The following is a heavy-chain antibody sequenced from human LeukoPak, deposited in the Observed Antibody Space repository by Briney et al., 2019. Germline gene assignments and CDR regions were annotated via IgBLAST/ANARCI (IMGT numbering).Heavy chain of an antibody. CDR3: ARVGVVPAAMAGWFDP. D-gene: IGHD2-2*01. CDR1: GYTFTSYG. V-gene: IGHV1-18*01. J-gene: IGHJ5*02. Sequence: ASVKVSCKASGYTFTSYGISWVRQAPGQGLEWMGWISAYNGNTNYAQKLQGRVTMTTDTSTSTAYMELRSLRSDDTAVYYCARVGVVPAAMAGWFDPWGQGTLVTVSS. CDR2: ISAYNGNT.